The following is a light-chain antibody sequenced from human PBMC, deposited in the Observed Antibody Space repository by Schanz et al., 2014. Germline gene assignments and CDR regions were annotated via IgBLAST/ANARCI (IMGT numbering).Light chain of an antibody. CDR3: SSYTSIITLVV. Sequence: QSALTQPASVSGSPGQSITISCTGTSSDVGSYNLVSWYQHHPGKAPKLMIYDDIKRPSGVSIRFSGSTSGNTASLTISGLQAEDEADYYCSSYTSIITLVVFGGGTKVTVL. J-gene: IGLJ3*02. CDR1: SSDVGSYNL. V-gene: IGLV2-14*02. CDR2: DDI.